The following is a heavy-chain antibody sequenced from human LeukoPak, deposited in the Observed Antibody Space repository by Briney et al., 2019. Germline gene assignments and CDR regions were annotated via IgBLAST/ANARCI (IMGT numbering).Heavy chain of an antibody. V-gene: IGHV1-2*02. CDR3: ARDLMGIAYRGAFYY. J-gene: IGHJ4*02. D-gene: IGHD6-13*01. Sequence: ASVKVSCKASGYTFTGYYMHWVRQAPGQGLEWMGWINPNSGGTNYAQKFQGRVTMTRDTSISTAYMELSRLRSDDTAVYYCARDLMGIAYRGAFYYWGQGTLVTVFS. CDR2: INPNSGGT. CDR1: GYTFTGYY.